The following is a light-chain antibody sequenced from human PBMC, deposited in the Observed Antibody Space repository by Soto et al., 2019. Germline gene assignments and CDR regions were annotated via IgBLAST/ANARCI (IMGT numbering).Light chain of an antibody. CDR3: QQYQNLWT. V-gene: IGKV3-15*01. CDR1: QSVATN. CDR2: GAS. Sequence: EIVLTPYPPTLSVSPEEIDTVSCRSSQSVATNLAWYQQRPGQAPRLLIYGASKRAIGLPARFSGSGSGTEVTLTINSLQSEDFAVYYCQQYQNLWTFGQGTKVDIK. J-gene: IGKJ1*01.